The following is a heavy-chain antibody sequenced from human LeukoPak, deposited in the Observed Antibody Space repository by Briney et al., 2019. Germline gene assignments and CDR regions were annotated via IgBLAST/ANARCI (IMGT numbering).Heavy chain of an antibody. CDR2: IYYSGST. D-gene: IGHD6-13*01. CDR3: ARASSWYSFFDY. V-gene: IGHV4-59*08. Sequence: SETLSLTCTVSGGSISSYYWSWIRQPPGKGLGWIGYIYYSGSTNYNPSLKSRVTISVDTSKNQFSLKLSSVTAADTAVYYCARASSWYSFFDYWGQGTLVTVSS. J-gene: IGHJ4*02. CDR1: GGSISSYY.